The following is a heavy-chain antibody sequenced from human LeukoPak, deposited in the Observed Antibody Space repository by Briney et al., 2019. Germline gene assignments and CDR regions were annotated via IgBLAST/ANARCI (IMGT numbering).Heavy chain of an antibody. D-gene: IGHD3-22*01. CDR2: IYYSGST. J-gene: IGHJ3*02. Sequence: SETLSLTCTVSGGSISSYYRSWIRQPPGKGLEWIGYIYYSGSTNYNPSLKSRVTISVDTSKNQFSLKLSSVTAADTAVYYCASLRTDYYDSSGYYYYAFDIWGQGTMVTVSS. V-gene: IGHV4-59*08. CDR3: ASLRTDYYDSSGYYYYAFDI. CDR1: GGSISSYY.